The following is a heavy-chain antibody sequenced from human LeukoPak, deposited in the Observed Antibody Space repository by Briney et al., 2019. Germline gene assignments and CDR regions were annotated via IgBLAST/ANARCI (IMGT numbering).Heavy chain of an antibody. D-gene: IGHD3-22*01. CDR1: GFTFRNYA. V-gene: IGHV3-23*01. CDR3: AKDESSSYYYFDH. CDR2: ICSSGGST. Sequence: SRGSLRLSCAGSGFTFRNYAMSWVRQAPGKGLEWVSVICSSGGSTYYAASVKGRFTISRDNSKNTLYLQMNSLRAEDTAVYYCAKDESSSYYYFDHWGQGTLVTVSS. J-gene: IGHJ4*02.